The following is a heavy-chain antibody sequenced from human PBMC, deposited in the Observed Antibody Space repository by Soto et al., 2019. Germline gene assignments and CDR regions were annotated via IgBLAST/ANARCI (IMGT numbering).Heavy chain of an antibody. D-gene: IGHD2-21*02. CDR2: IVVGSGNT. CDR3: AAGGGYSIFAFDI. V-gene: IGHV1-58*01. J-gene: IGHJ3*02. Sequence: QMQLVQSGPEVKKPGTSVKVSCKASGFTFTSSAVQWVRQARGQRLEWIGWIVVGSGNTNYAQKFQERVTITRDMSTSTAYMELSSLRSEDTAVYFCAAGGGYSIFAFDIWGQGTMVTVSS. CDR1: GFTFTSSA.